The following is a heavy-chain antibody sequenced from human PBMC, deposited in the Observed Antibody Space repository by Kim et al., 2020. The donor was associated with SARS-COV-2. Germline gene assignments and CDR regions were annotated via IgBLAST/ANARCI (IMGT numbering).Heavy chain of an antibody. CDR3: IRRYFSIEILTDYGLDV. CDR2: IRSKANNYAT. Sequence: GGSLRLSCAASGFTFSDSAMHWVRQAPGKGLEWVGRIRSKANNYATAYVASVKGRFTISRDDSKNTAYLQMNSLKTEDTAVYYCIRRYFSIEILTDYGLDVWGQEPRVTVSS. J-gene: IGHJ6*02. V-gene: IGHV3-73*01. D-gene: IGHD3-9*01. CDR1: GFTFSDSA.